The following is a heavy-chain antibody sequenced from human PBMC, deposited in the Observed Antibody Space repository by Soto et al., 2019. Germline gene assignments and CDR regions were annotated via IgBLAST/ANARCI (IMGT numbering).Heavy chain of an antibody. D-gene: IGHD6-13*01. CDR1: GFTFSSYV. J-gene: IGHJ4*02. CDR3: AKSIIAAGTYHFDN. CDR2: VSGSGSST. Sequence: LRLSCAASGFTFSSYVMSWVRQAPGKGLEWVSGVSGSGSSTDYADSVKGRFIISRDSSNNTVYLQMNSLTAEDTAMYYCAKSIIAAGTYHFDNWGQGALVTVSS. V-gene: IGHV3-23*01.